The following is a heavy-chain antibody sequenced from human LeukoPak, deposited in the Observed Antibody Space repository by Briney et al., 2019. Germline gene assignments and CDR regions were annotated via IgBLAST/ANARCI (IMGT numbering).Heavy chain of an antibody. J-gene: IGHJ4*02. CDR2: ISYSGST. Sequence: PSEILSLTCAVSGGSFRTSSYYWTWIRQPPGKGPEWIGYISYSGSTNYNPSLKSRVTISVDTSKNQFSLRMSSVTAADTAVYYCARAGSGWSFDCWGQGTLVTVSS. CDR3: ARAGSGWSFDC. CDR1: GGSFRTSSYY. V-gene: IGHV4-61*01. D-gene: IGHD6-19*01.